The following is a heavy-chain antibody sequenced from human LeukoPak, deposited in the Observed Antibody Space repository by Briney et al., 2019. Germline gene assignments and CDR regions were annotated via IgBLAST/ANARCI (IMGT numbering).Heavy chain of an antibody. CDR3: ARAWGYSSSSDY. V-gene: IGHV4-38-2*02. CDR2: IYHSGST. CDR1: GYSISSGYY. D-gene: IGHD6-6*01. J-gene: IGHJ4*02. Sequence: SETLSLTCTVSGYSISSGYYWGWIRQPPGKGLEWIGSIYHSGSTYYNPSLKSRVTISVDTCKNQFSLKLSSVTAADTAVYYCARAWGYSSSSDYWGQGTLVTVSS.